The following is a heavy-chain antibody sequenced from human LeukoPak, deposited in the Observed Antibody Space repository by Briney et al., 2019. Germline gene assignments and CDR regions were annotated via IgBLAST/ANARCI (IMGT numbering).Heavy chain of an antibody. CDR1: GFTFSSYG. Sequence: GGSLRLSCAASGFTFSSYGMHWVRQAPGKGLEWVAVIWYDGGNKYYADSVKGRFTISRDNSKNTVYLQMNSLRAEDTAVYYCARDSYYHDSSGYYKGYWGQGTLVTVSS. CDR2: IWYDGGNK. D-gene: IGHD3-22*01. J-gene: IGHJ4*02. V-gene: IGHV3-33*01. CDR3: ARDSYYHDSSGYYKGY.